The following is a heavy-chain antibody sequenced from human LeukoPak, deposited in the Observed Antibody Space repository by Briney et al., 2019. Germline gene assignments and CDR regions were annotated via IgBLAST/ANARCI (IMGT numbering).Heavy chain of an antibody. V-gene: IGHV1-18*01. D-gene: IGHD3-10*01. CDR2: INPDDGST. CDR3: ARDADGSGTLLGY. CDR1: GYTFTTYS. Sequence: ASVQVSCKTSGYTFTTYSLTWARQAPGQGLEWVGWINPDDGSTKYAQNVQGRVTLSIDTATGISYMEVRSLRSDDTAVYYCARDADGSGTLLGYWGQGTLVTVSS. J-gene: IGHJ4*02.